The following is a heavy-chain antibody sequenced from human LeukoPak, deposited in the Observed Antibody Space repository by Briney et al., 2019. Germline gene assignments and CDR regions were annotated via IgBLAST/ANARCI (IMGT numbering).Heavy chain of an antibody. CDR2: INSDGSWT. J-gene: IGHJ4*02. V-gene: IGHV3-74*01. D-gene: IGHD2-2*01. Sequence: PGGSLRLSCAASGNYWMHLVRQAPGKGLVWVSHINSDGSWTSYADSVKGRSTISKDNAKNTVYLQMNTLRAEDTAVYYCVSFYETYWGRGTLVTVSS. CDR1: GNYW. CDR3: VSFYETY.